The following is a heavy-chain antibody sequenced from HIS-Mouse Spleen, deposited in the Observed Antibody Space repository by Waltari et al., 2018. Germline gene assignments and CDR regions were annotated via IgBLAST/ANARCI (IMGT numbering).Heavy chain of an antibody. CDR3: ARLYYDSSGYYYVFDY. D-gene: IGHD3-22*01. V-gene: IGHV4-34*01. Sequence: QVQLQQWGAGLLKPSETLSLTCAVYGGSFSGYYWSWIRQPPGKGLEWIGEINHSGSTNYNPSLKSRVTMSVDTSKNQFSLKLSSVTAADTAVYYCARLYYDSSGYYYVFDYRGQGTLVTVSS. CDR1: GGSFSGYY. J-gene: IGHJ4*02. CDR2: INHSGST.